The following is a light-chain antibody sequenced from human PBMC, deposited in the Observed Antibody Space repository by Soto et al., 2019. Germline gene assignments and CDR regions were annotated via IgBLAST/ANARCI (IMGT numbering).Light chain of an antibody. Sequence: DFQMTQSPSSLSPSVGDRVTITCRASQSFNTWLAWYQQKPGKAPKLLIYKTSILESGVPSRFSGSGSGTEFTLTISSLQPEDSATYYCQQYNSYPYTFGQGTKLEIK. CDR2: KTS. V-gene: IGKV1-5*03. J-gene: IGKJ2*01. CDR3: QQYNSYPYT. CDR1: QSFNTW.